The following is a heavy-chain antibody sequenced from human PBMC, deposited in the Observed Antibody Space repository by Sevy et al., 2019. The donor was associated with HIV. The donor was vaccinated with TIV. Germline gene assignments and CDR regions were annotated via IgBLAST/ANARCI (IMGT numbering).Heavy chain of an antibody. V-gene: IGHV3-7*01. Sequence: GGSLRLSCAASGFTFSSNWMSWVRQAPGKGLEWVANIKQDGSEIYYVDSVKGRLTISRDNAKNSLYLQISSLRAEDTAVYYCARERGISFIVGATTGAFDIWGQGTMVTVSS. J-gene: IGHJ3*02. CDR2: IKQDGSEI. D-gene: IGHD1-26*01. CDR1: GFTFSSNW. CDR3: ARERGISFIVGATTGAFDI.